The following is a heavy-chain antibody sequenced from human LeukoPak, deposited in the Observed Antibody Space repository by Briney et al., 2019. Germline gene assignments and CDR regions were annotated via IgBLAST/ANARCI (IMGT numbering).Heavy chain of an antibody. J-gene: IGHJ5*02. CDR1: GFAFSTYA. CDR2: ISGSAGGT. Sequence: AGGSLRLSCAASGFAFSTYAMSWVRRAPGKGLEWVSTISGSAGGTYYAASAKGRFTISRDNSKNTLYLQMNSLRAEDTAVYYCAKDAVGDFSDAADHWGQGTLVTVSS. CDR3: AKDAVGDFSDAADH. V-gene: IGHV3-23*01. D-gene: IGHD1-26*01.